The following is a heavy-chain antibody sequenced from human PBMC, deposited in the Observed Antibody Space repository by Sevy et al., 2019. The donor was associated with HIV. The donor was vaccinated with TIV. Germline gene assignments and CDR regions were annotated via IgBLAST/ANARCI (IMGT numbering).Heavy chain of an antibody. CDR3: ARDLESYNYGAYGPSFMPDY. D-gene: IGHD1-1*01. J-gene: IGHJ4*02. V-gene: IGHV3-33*01. Sequence: GGSLRLSCAASGFTFSSYDMHWVRQAPGKGLEWVAVIWIDGSNTFYADSVKGRFTISRDIAENTLHLQMNSLRAEDTAVYYCARDLESYNYGAYGPSFMPDYWGQGTVVTVSS. CDR1: GFTFSSYD. CDR2: IWIDGSNT.